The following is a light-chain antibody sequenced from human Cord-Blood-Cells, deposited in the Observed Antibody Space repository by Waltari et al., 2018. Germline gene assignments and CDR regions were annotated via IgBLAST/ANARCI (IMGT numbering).Light chain of an antibody. V-gene: IGLV2-23*01. CDR2: EGS. CDR3: CSYAGSSTWV. J-gene: IGLJ3*02. CDR1: SSAVGCYNL. Sequence: QSALTQPASVSGSPGQSITISCTGTSSAVGCYNLVSWYQQHPGKAPKLMIYEGSKRPSGVSNRFSGSKAGNTASLTSSGLQAEDEADYYCCSYAGSSTWVFGGGTKLTVL.